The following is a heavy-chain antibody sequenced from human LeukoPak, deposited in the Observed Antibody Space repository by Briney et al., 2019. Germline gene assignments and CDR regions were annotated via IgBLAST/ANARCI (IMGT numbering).Heavy chain of an antibody. CDR3: ARDPSMVRGENTPYFDY. V-gene: IGHV1-18*01. CDR1: GYTFTSYG. J-gene: IGHJ4*02. Sequence: ASVKVSCKASGYTFTSYGISWVRQAPGQGLEWMGWISAYNGNTHYAQKLQGRVTMTTDTSTSTVYMELRSLRSDDTAVYYCARDPSMVRGENTPYFDYWGQGTLVTVSS. CDR2: ISAYNGNT. D-gene: IGHD3-10*01.